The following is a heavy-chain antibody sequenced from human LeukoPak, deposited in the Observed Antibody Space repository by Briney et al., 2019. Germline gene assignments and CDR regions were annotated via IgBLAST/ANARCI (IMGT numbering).Heavy chain of an antibody. CDR3: ARSQGADFDY. J-gene: IGHJ4*02. Sequence: SETLSLTCTVSGDSISRYYWSWIRQPPGKGPECIGYISYSGSTNYNPSLKSRVTISLDTSKNHFSLKLTSVTAADTAVFYCARSQGADFDYWGQGILVTVSS. V-gene: IGHV4-59*01. CDR1: GDSISRYY. CDR2: ISYSGST.